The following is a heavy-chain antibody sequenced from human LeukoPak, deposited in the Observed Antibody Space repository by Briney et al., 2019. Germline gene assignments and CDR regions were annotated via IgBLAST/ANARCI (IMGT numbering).Heavy chain of an antibody. Sequence: TSETLSLTCTVSGDSVSSNPNYWTWIRQPPGKGLEWIGYISYSGSTYYNPSLESRLTISVDTSKNQFSLKLTSVTAADTAVYYCARGYLSGSCYSDWGQGTLVTVSS. D-gene: IGHD2-15*01. CDR2: ISYSGST. CDR3: ARGYLSGSCYSD. V-gene: IGHV4-30-4*01. J-gene: IGHJ4*02. CDR1: GDSVSSNPNY.